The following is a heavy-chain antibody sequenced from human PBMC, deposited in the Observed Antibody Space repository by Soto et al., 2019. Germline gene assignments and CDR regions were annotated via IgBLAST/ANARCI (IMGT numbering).Heavy chain of an antibody. J-gene: IGHJ4*02. CDR2: ISGSGGST. V-gene: IGHV3-23*01. CDR3: AKDGRVGWHLPTFYYFDY. D-gene: IGHD2-15*01. CDR1: GFTFSSYA. Sequence: EVQLLESGGGLVQPGGSLRLSCAASGFTFSSYAMSWVRQAPGKGLEWVSAISGSGGSTYYADSVKGRFTISRDNSKNTLYLQMNILRAEDTAVYYCAKDGRVGWHLPTFYYFDYWGQGTLVTVSS.